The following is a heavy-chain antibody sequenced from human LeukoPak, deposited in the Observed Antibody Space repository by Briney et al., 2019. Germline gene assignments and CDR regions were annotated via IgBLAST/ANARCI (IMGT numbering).Heavy chain of an antibody. D-gene: IGHD5-24*01. CDR3: ATRGLWLQLLS. CDR1: GYTLTELS. CDR2: FDPEDGET. V-gene: IGHV1-24*01. J-gene: IGHJ5*02. Sequence: ASVKVSCKVSGYTLTELSMHWVRQAPGKGGEWRGGFDPEDGETIYAQKFQGRVTMTEDTSTDTAYMELSSLRSEDTAVYYCATRGLWLQLLSWGQGTLVTVSS.